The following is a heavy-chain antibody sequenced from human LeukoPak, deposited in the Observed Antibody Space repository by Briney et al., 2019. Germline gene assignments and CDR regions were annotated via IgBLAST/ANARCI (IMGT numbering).Heavy chain of an antibody. CDR3: AKGTGSYYAGFDY. V-gene: IGHV3-23*01. Sequence: GGSLRLXCAASGFTFSSYAMRWVRQAPGKGLEWVSAISGSGGSTYYADSVKGRFTISRDNSKNTLYLQMNSLRAEDTAVYYCAKGTGSYYAGFDYWGQGTLVTVSS. J-gene: IGHJ4*02. D-gene: IGHD1-26*01. CDR1: GFTFSSYA. CDR2: ISGSGGST.